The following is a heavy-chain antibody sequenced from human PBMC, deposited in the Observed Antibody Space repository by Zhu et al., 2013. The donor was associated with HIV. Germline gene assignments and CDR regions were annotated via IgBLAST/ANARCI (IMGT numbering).Heavy chain of an antibody. J-gene: IGHJ6*03. CDR1: GGTFRNFA. CDR2: ISPNTGAT. Sequence: QVHLVQSGAEVKKPGSSVKVSCKASGGTFRNFAISWVRQAPGQGLEWMGWISPNTGATKYVQKFQGRVTMTRDTSISTAYMELSRLRSDDTAVYYCARDVGIVGSTRYYYYMDVWGKGTTVTVSS. V-gene: IGHV1-2*02. D-gene: IGHD1-26*01. CDR3: ARDVGIVGSTRYYYYMDV.